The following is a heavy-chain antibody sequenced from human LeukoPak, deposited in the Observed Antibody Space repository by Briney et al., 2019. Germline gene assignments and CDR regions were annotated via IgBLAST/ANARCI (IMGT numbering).Heavy chain of an antibody. CDR3: ARDRDCSGENCYAASHI. CDR2: INHSGST. V-gene: IGHV4-34*01. J-gene: IGHJ3*02. CDR1: GGSFSGYY. Sequence: SETLSLTCAVYGGSFSGYYWSWIRQPPGKGLEWIGEINHSGSTNYNPSLKSRVTISVDTSKNQFSLKLSSVTAADTAVYYCARDRDCSGENCYAASHIWGQGTMVIVSS. D-gene: IGHD2-15*01.